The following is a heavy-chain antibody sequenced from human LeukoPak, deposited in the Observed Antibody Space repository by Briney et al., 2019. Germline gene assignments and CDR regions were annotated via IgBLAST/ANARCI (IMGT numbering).Heavy chain of an antibody. Sequence: SVKVSCKASGGTFSSYAISWVRQAPGQGLEWMGGIIPIFGTANYAQKLQGRVTITADESTSTAYMELSSLRSEDTAVYYCARDIDCSGGSCYSGYAFDIWGQGTMVTVSS. CDR3: ARDIDCSGGSCYSGYAFDI. J-gene: IGHJ3*02. D-gene: IGHD2-15*01. CDR1: GGTFSSYA. CDR2: IIPIFGTA. V-gene: IGHV1-69*13.